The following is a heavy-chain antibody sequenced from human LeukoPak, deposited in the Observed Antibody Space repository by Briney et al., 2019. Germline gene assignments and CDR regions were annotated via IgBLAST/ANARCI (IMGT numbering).Heavy chain of an antibody. CDR3: AREDVLLWFGGAINDAFDI. CDR1: GYTFTSYG. CDR2: ISAYNGNT. Sequence: GASVKVSCKASGYTFTSYGISWVRQAPGQGLEWMGWISAYNGNTNYAQKLQGRVTMTTDTSTSTAYMELRSLRSDDTAVYYCAREDVLLWFGGAINDAFDIWGQGTMVTVSS. D-gene: IGHD3-10*01. V-gene: IGHV1-18*01. J-gene: IGHJ3*02.